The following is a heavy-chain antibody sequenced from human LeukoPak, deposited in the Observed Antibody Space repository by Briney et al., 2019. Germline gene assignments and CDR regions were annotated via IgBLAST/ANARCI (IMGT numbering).Heavy chain of an antibody. CDR3: ARVTSDDILTGSLYY. CDR1: GGTFSSYA. Sequence: GASVKVSCKASGGTFSSYAISWVRQAPGQGLEWMGEIIPIFGTANYAQKFQGRVTITADKSTSTAYMELSSLRSEDTAVYYCARVTSDDILTGSLYYWGQGTLVTVSS. J-gene: IGHJ4*02. CDR2: IIPIFGTA. V-gene: IGHV1-69*06. D-gene: IGHD3-9*01.